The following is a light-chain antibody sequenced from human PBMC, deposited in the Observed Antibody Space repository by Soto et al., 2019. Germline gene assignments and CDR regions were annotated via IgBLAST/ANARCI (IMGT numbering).Light chain of an antibody. V-gene: IGLV2-14*01. CDR1: SSDVGGYNY. J-gene: IGLJ3*02. CDR3: SSYTSSSPPAAV. CDR2: DVS. Sequence: QSALTQPASVSGSPGQSITISCTGTSSDVGGYNYVSWYQQHPGKAPKLMIYDVSNRPSGVSNRFSGSKSGNTASLTISGLQAEDEADYYCSSYTSSSPPAAVFGGGTQLTVL.